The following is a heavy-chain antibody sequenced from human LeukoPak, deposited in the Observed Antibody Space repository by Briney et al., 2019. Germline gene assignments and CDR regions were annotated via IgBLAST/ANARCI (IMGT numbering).Heavy chain of an antibody. V-gene: IGHV5-51*01. D-gene: IGHD3-10*01. CDR3: ARQAYYGSGSYPLDY. J-gene: IGHJ4*02. CDR2: IYPGDSDT. Sequence: GESLKISCKVSGHRFTSYWIGWVRQMPGKGLEWMGIIYPGDSDTRYSPPFQGQVTISADKSISTAYLQWSSLRASDTAMYYCARQAYYGSGSYPLDYWGQGTLVTVSS. CDR1: GHRFTSYW.